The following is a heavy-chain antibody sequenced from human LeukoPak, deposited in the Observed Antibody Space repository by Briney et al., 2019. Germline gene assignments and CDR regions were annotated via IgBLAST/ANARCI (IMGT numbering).Heavy chain of an antibody. D-gene: IGHD6-19*01. CDR2: INHSGST. V-gene: IGHV4-34*01. CDR3: ARHNYHPIAVAGTSLDY. Sequence: PSETLSLTCAVYGGSFSGYYWSWIRQPPGKGLEWIGEINHSGSTNYNPSLKSRVTISVDTSKNQFSLKLSSVTAADTAVYYCARHNYHPIAVAGTSLDYWGQGTLVTVSS. J-gene: IGHJ4*02. CDR1: GGSFSGYY.